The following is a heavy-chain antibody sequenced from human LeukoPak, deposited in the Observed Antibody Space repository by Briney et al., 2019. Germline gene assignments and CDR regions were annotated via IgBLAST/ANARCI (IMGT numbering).Heavy chain of an antibody. Sequence: GASVKVSCKASGGTFSSYAISWVRQAPGQGLEWMGGIIPIFGTANYAQKFQGRVTITADESTSTAYMELRSLTSDDTAVYYCARVPSGGPFDYWGQGTLVTVSP. V-gene: IGHV1-69*13. D-gene: IGHD2-15*01. J-gene: IGHJ4*02. CDR2: IIPIFGTA. CDR3: ARVPSGGPFDY. CDR1: GGTFSSYA.